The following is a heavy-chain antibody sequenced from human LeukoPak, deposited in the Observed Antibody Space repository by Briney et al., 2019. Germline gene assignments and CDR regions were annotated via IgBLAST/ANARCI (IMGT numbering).Heavy chain of an antibody. D-gene: IGHD1-26*01. CDR1: GFTFSSYA. V-gene: IGHV3-23*01. CDR3: AKDALYSGSYSCFDY. CDR2: ISGSGGST. Sequence: GSLRLSCAASGFTFSSYAMSWVRQAPGKGLEWVSAISGSGGSTYYADSVKGRFTISRDNSKNTLFLQMNSLRAEDTAVYYCAKDALYSGSYSCFDYWGQGTLVTVSS. J-gene: IGHJ4*02.